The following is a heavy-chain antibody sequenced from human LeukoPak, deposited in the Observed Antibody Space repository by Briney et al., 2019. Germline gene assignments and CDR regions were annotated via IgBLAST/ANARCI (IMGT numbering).Heavy chain of an antibody. V-gene: IGHV3-7*01. CDR1: GFTFSSYG. CDR3: ARETPRRGETRDGYR. D-gene: IGHD5-24*01. J-gene: IGHJ4*02. Sequence: QPGGSLRLSCAASGFTFSSYGMHWVRQVPGKGLECLANIKEDGSETYYADSVKGRFTISRDNPKNLLFLQINSLRVEDTAVYYCARETPRRGETRDGYRWGQGTVVTVSS. CDR2: IKEDGSET.